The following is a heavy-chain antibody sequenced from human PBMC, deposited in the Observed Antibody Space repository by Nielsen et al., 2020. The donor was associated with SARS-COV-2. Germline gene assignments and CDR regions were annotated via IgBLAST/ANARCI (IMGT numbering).Heavy chain of an antibody. CDR3: ARGTTILDY. V-gene: IGHV4-39*07. J-gene: IGHJ4*02. D-gene: IGHD5-12*01. Sequence: SETLSLTCTVSGGSISSSSYYWGWIRQPPGKGLEWIGSIYYSGSTYYNPSLKSRVTMSVDTSKNQFSLKLSSVTAADTAVYYCARGTTILDYWGQGTLVTVSS. CDR2: IYYSGST. CDR1: GGSISSSSYY.